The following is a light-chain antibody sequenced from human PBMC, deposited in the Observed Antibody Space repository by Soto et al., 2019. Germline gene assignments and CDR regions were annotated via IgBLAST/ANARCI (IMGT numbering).Light chain of an antibody. V-gene: IGLV2-14*01. CDR3: SSFTNINTLV. J-gene: IGLJ2*01. CDR1: SSDVGGYNY. CDR2: EVT. Sequence: QSALTQPASVSGSPGQSITISCTGTSSDVGGYNYVSWYQQHPGKAPKVMIYEVTNRPSGISNRFSGSKSGNTASLTISGLQAEDEADYYCSSFTNINTLVFGGGTKLTVL.